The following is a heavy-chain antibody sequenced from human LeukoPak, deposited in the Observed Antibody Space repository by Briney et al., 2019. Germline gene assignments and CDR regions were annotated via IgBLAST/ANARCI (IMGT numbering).Heavy chain of an antibody. J-gene: IGHJ4*02. CDR3: ARDSVGATGGLIYFDY. CDR2: ISSNSSTI. D-gene: IGHD1-26*01. V-gene: IGHV3-48*01. CDR1: GFTFGSYS. Sequence: GGSLRLSCAASGFTFGSYSMNWVRQAPGKGLEWVSYISSNSSTIYYADSVKGRFTISRDNGKNSLYLQMNSLRAEDTAVYYCARDSVGATGGLIYFDYWGQGTLVTVSS.